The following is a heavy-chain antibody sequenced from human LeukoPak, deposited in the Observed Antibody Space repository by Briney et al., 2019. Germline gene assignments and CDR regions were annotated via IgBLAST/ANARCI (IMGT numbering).Heavy chain of an antibody. J-gene: IGHJ4*02. V-gene: IGHV4-34*01. CDR2: INHSGSA. CDR1: GGSFSGYY. CDR3: ARGRGPYYGDYYDY. D-gene: IGHD4-17*01. Sequence: ASETLSLTCAVYGGSFSGYYWSWIRQPPGKGLEWIGEINHSGSANYNPSLKSRVTISVDTSKNQFSLKLSSVTAADTAVYYCARGRGPYYGDYYDYWGQGTLVTVSS.